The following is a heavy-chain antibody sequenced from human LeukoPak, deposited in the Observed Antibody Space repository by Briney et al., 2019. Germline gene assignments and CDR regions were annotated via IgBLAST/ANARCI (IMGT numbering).Heavy chain of an antibody. Sequence: PSEALSLTCTVSGDSISSSSYYWGWIRQPPGKGLEWIGSIYYSGSTYYNPSLKSRVTISVDTSKNQFSLKLSSVTAADTAVYYCARDYGDYVDYYGMDVWGQGTTVTVSS. V-gene: IGHV4-39*01. CDR2: IYYSGST. CDR1: GDSISSSSYY. D-gene: IGHD4-17*01. CDR3: ARDYGDYVDYYGMDV. J-gene: IGHJ6*02.